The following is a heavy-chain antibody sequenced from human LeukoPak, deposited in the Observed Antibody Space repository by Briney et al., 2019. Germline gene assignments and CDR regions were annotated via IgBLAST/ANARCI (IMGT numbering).Heavy chain of an antibody. CDR2: ISSSRTSI. D-gene: IGHD3-22*01. Sequence: GGSLRLSCAASGFTFSSYSMTWVRQAPGKGLEWVSYISSSRTSIYYADSVKGRFTISRDNAKNSLYLQMNSLRAEDTAVYYCAMYYYDSSGYFDYWGQGTLVTVSS. J-gene: IGHJ4*02. CDR1: GFTFSSYS. V-gene: IGHV3-48*04. CDR3: AMYYYDSSGYFDY.